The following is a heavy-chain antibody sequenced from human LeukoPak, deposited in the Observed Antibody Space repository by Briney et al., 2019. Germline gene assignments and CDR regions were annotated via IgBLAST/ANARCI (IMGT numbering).Heavy chain of an antibody. Sequence: GRSLRLSCAASGFTFSSYAMHWVRQAPGKGLEWVANIKQDGSEKYYVDSVKGRFTISRDNAKNSLYLQMNSLRAEDTAVYYCARGGLLWFGDLTHFDYWGQGTLVTVSS. CDR1: GFTFSSYA. V-gene: IGHV3-7*01. CDR2: IKQDGSEK. D-gene: IGHD3-10*01. CDR3: ARGGLLWFGDLTHFDY. J-gene: IGHJ4*02.